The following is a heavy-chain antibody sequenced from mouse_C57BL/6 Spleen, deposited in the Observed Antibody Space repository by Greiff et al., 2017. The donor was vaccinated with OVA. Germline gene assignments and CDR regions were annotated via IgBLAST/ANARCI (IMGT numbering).Heavy chain of an antibody. Sequence: VQLQQPGAELVKPGASVKMSCKASGYTFTSYWITWVKQRPGQGLEWIGDLYPGSGSTNYNEKFKSKATLTVDTSSITAYMQLSSLTSEDSAVYYCARGGRGYAMDYWGQGTSVTVSS. V-gene: IGHV1-55*01. CDR2: LYPGSGST. CDR1: GYTFTSYW. CDR3: ARGGRGYAMDY. J-gene: IGHJ4*01.